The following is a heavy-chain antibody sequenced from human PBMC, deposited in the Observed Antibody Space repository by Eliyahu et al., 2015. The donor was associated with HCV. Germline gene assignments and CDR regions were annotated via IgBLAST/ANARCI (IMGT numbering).Heavy chain of an antibody. CDR3: AKDFIGRVPDAFDI. CDR1: GFTFSDYA. J-gene: IGHJ3*02. D-gene: IGHD1-1*01. V-gene: IGHV3-23*04. CDR2: ISGSGDTT. Sequence: HLVESGGGLVQPGGSLRLSCAASGFTFSDYAMTWVRQAPGMGLQWVSSISGSGDTTYYADSVKGRFTISRDNSKNTMYLQMNNLRAEDTALYFCAKDFIGRVPDAFDIWGQGTRVIVSS.